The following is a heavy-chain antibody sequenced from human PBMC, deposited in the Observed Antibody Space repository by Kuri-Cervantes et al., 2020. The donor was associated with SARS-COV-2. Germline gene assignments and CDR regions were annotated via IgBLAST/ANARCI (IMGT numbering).Heavy chain of an antibody. CDR1: GGTFSSYA. V-gene: IGHV1-69*10. J-gene: IGHJ5*02. CDR3: ARDIIKPPIAAAGTRWFDP. D-gene: IGHD6-13*01. CDR2: IIPIFGIA. Sequence: SVKVSCKASGGTFSSYAISWVRQAPGQGLEWMGGIIPIFGIANYAQKFQGRVTITADKSTSTAYMELRSLRSDDTAVYYCARDIIKPPIAAAGTRWFDPWGQGTLVTVSS.